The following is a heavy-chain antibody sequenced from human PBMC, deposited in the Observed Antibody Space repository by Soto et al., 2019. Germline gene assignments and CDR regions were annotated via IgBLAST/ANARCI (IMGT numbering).Heavy chain of an antibody. D-gene: IGHD3-10*01. Sequence: GGSLRLSCAASGFTFSTYAMSWVRQAPGKGLEWVSGISGSGGSTFYADSVKGRFTISRDNSKNMLYLQMNSLRAEDTAVYYWAKDLGSRGHSPHAYWGQGPLVTVPS. J-gene: IGHJ4*02. V-gene: IGHV3-23*01. CDR2: ISGSGGST. CDR1: GFTFSTYA. CDR3: AKDLGSRGHSPHAY.